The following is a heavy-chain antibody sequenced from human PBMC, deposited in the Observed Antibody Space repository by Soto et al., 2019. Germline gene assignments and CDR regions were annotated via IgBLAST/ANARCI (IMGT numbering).Heavy chain of an antibody. CDR1: GFTFSSYS. D-gene: IGHD6-13*01. V-gene: IGHV3-48*02. CDR2: ISSSSSTI. CDR3: ARDKPLTAAQGPYYFDY. Sequence: GCLELSCSASGFTFSSYSMNWVRQAPGKGLEWVSYISSSSSTIYYADSVKGRFTISRDNAKNSLYLQMKSLRDEDTAVYYCARDKPLTAAQGPYYFDYWGQGTLVTVYS. J-gene: IGHJ4*02.